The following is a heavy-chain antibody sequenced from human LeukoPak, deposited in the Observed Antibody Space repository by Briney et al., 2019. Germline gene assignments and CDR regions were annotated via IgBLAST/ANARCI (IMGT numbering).Heavy chain of an antibody. CDR2: ISYDGSNK. V-gene: IGHV3-30*18. CDR1: GFTFSSYG. CDR3: VKDWHYYDSSGYYYDGY. Sequence: GRSLRLSCAASGFTFSSYGMHWVRQAPGKGLEWVAVISYDGSNKYYADSVKGRFTISRDNSKNTLYLQMNSLRAEDTAVYYCVKDWHYYDSSGYYYDGYWGQGTLVTVSS. D-gene: IGHD3-22*01. J-gene: IGHJ4*02.